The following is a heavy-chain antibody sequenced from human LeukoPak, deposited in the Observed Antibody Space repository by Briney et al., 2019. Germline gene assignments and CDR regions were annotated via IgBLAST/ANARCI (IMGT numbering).Heavy chain of an antibody. Sequence: GGSLRLSCAASGFTFSSYWMHWVRQAPGKGLVWVSRINSDGSSTSYADSVKGRFTISRDNAKNTLYLQMNSLRAEDAAVYYCAREYCSGGSCYSVNWFDPWGQGTLVTVSS. J-gene: IGHJ5*02. D-gene: IGHD2-15*01. CDR2: INSDGSST. CDR3: AREYCSGGSCYSVNWFDP. CDR1: GFTFSSYW. V-gene: IGHV3-74*01.